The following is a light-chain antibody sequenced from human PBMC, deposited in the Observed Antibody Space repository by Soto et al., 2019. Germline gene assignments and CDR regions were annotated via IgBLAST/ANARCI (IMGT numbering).Light chain of an antibody. CDR1: QSVSSSY. J-gene: IGKJ2*01. CDR3: QQYGSSPRT. CDR2: GAS. Sequence: EIVLTQSPGTLSLSPGERDTLSCRASQSVSSSYLAWYQQKPGQAPRHLIYGASSRATGIPDRFSCSGSGTDFTLTISRLEPEDFAVYYCQQYGSSPRTFCQGTKLEIK. V-gene: IGKV3-20*01.